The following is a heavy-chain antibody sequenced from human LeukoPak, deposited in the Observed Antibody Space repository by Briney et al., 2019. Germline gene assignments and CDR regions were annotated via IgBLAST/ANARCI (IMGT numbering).Heavy chain of an antibody. V-gene: IGHV4-59*01. CDR1: GGSISSYY. Sequence: SETPSLTCTVSGGSISSYYWSWIRQPPGKGLEWIGYIYYSGSTNYNPSLKSRVTMTVDTSKNQFSLKLSSVTAADTAVYYCARAPMTTVTVGMYYFDYWGQGTLVTVSS. CDR2: IYYSGST. D-gene: IGHD4-17*01. CDR3: ARAPMTTVTVGMYYFDY. J-gene: IGHJ4*02.